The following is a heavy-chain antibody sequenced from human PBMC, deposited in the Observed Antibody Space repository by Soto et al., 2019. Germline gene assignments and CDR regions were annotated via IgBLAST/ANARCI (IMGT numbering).Heavy chain of an antibody. CDR1: GFTFNTYA. D-gene: IGHD2-15*01. V-gene: IGHV3-30-3*01. Sequence: QVQLVESGGGVVQPGRSLRLSCAASGFTFNTYAMHWVRQAPDKGLEWVAVISYDGIREYSADSVRGRFTISRDNSKKTLYLQMNSLRAEDMALYYCARDFAPPGEITPINWYFDLWGRGTLVTVSS. J-gene: IGHJ2*01. CDR2: ISYDGIRE. CDR3: ARDFAPPGEITPINWYFDL.